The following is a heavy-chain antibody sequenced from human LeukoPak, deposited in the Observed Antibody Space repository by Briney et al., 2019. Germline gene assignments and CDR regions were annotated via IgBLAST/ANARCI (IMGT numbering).Heavy chain of an antibody. CDR2: ISYDGSNK. D-gene: IGHD1-20*01. J-gene: IGHJ4*02. CDR1: GFTFSSYG. Sequence: GGSLRLSCAASGFTFSSYGMHWVRQAPGKGLEWVAVISYDGSNKYYADSVKGRFTISRDNSKNTLYLQMNSLRAEDTAVYYCAKLSITGTPFDYWGQGTLATVSS. CDR3: AKLSITGTPFDY. V-gene: IGHV3-30*18.